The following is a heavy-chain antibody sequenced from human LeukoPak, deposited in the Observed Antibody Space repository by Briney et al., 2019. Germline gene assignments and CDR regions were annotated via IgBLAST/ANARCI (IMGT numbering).Heavy chain of an antibody. J-gene: IGHJ4*02. CDR2: ISSSGSTI. Sequence: GGSLRLSCAASGFTFSDYYMSWIRQAPGKGLEWVSYISSSGSTIYYADSVKGRFTISRDNAKNSLYLQMNSLRAEDTAVYYCARDYCDSSGYYDFDYWGQGTLVTVSS. D-gene: IGHD3-22*01. CDR3: ARDYCDSSGYYDFDY. CDR1: GFTFSDYY. V-gene: IGHV3-11*01.